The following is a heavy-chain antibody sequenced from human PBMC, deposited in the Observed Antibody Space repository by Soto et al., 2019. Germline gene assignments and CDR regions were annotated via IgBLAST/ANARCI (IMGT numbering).Heavy chain of an antibody. J-gene: IGHJ4*02. CDR1: GGTFSSYA. CDR3: ARAGYSSGWTTYYFDY. CDR2: IIPIFGTA. V-gene: IGHV1-69*12. Sequence: QVQLVQSGAEVKKPGSSVKVSCKASGGTFSSYAISWVRQAPGQGLEWMGGIIPIFGTANYAQKFQGRVTITADESTSTAYMALSSLRSEDTAVYYCARAGYSSGWTTYYFDYWGQGTLVTVSS. D-gene: IGHD6-19*01.